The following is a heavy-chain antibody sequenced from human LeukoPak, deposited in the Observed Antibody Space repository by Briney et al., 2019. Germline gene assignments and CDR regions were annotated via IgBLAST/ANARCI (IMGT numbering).Heavy chain of an antibody. CDR1: GYSFTRYW. CDR2: IYPGDSDT. CDR3: ASQGASGPLDY. J-gene: IGHJ4*02. V-gene: IGHV5-51*01. Sequence: GESLKISCKGSGYSFTRYWIAWVRQMPGKGLVWMGIIYPGDSDTKYSPSFQGHVIFSADKSISTAYLEWSSLKASDTAMYYCASQGASGPLDYWGQGTVVTVSS.